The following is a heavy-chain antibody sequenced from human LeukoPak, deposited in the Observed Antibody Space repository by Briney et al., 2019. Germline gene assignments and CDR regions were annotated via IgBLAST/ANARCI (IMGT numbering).Heavy chain of an antibody. V-gene: IGHV3-48*02. CDR3: ARDSSGWYGKEIDY. Sequence: GGSLRLSCAASGFTFSSYSMNWVRQAPGKGLEWVSYISSSSSTIYYADSVKGRFTISRDNAKNSLYLQMNSLRDEDTAVYYCARDSSGWYGKEIDYWGQGTLVTVSS. CDR1: GFTFSSYS. D-gene: IGHD6-19*01. CDR2: ISSSSSTI. J-gene: IGHJ4*02.